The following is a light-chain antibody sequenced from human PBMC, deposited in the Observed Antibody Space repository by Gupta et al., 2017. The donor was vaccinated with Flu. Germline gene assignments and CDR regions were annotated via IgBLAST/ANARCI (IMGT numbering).Light chain of an antibody. CDR3: QLWDSSSDHVV. Sequence: GKTATITCGGDNIASKSVHWYQQKPGQAPVLVVQDDFDRPSGIPERFSGSNSGNTATLTISRVEAGDEADYYCQLWDSSSDHVVFGGGTKLTVL. CDR2: DDF. V-gene: IGLV3-21*03. J-gene: IGLJ3*02. CDR1: NIASKS.